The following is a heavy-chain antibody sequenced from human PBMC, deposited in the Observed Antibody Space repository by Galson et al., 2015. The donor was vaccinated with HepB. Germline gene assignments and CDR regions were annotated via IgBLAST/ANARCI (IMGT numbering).Heavy chain of an antibody. CDR2: ISAYNGNT. D-gene: IGHD6-13*01. Sequence: SVKVSCKASGYTFTSYGISWVRQAPGQGLEWMGWISAYNGNTNYAQKLQGRVTMTTDTSTSTAYMELRSLRSDDTAVYYCARVTCRYSSSCWFDPWGQGTLVTVSS. CDR3: ARVTCRYSSSCWFDP. V-gene: IGHV1-18*01. CDR1: GYTFTSYG. J-gene: IGHJ5*02.